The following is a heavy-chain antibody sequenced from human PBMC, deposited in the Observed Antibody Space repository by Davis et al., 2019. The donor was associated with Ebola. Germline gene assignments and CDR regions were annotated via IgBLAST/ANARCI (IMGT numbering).Heavy chain of an antibody. V-gene: IGHV1-58*02. Sequence: SVKVSCKASGFTFTSSAMQWVRQARGQRLEWIGWIVVGSGNTNYAQKFQGRVTITADKSTSTAYMELSSLRSEDTAVYYSARDIEYSSSRRGYYYYGMDVWGQGTTVTVSS. CDR3: ARDIEYSSSRRGYYYYGMDV. CDR1: GFTFTSSA. D-gene: IGHD6-6*01. J-gene: IGHJ6*02. CDR2: IVVGSGNT.